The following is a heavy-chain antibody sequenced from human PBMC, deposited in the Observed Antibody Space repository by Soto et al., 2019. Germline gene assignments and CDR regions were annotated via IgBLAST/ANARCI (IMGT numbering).Heavy chain of an antibody. CDR2: IYYSGST. J-gene: IGHJ4*02. CDR1: GGSISSSSYY. D-gene: IGHD5-18*01. Sequence: PSETLSLTCTVSGGSISSSSYYWGWIRQPPGEGLEWIGSIYYSGSTYYNPSLKSRVTISVDTSKNQFSLKLSSVTAADTAVYYCARHDGYSYGFLDYWGQGTLVTVS. V-gene: IGHV4-39*01. CDR3: ARHDGYSYGFLDY.